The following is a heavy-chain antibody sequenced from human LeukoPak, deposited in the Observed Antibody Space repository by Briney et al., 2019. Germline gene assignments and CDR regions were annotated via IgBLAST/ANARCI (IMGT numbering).Heavy chain of an antibody. CDR2: ISWNSGSI. J-gene: IGHJ4*02. CDR3: ARSHYDYVWGTFDY. D-gene: IGHD3-16*01. CDR1: GFTFDDYA. V-gene: IGHV3-9*01. Sequence: PGGSLRLSCEASGFTFDDYAMHWVRQAPGKGLEWVAGISWNSGSIHYGASVKGRFTISRDNAKNSLYLQMNSLRPEDTALYYCARSHYDYVWGTFDYWGQGSLVTVSS.